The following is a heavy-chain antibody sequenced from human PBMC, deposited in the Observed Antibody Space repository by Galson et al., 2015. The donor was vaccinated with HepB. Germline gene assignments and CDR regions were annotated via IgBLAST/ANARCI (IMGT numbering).Heavy chain of an antibody. CDR1: GFTFSSYW. V-gene: IGHV3-7*01. Sequence: SLRLSCAASGFTFSSYWMSWVRQAPGKGLEWVANIKQDGSEKYYVDSVKGRFTISRDNAKNSLYLQLNRLRAEDTAVYYCARVEYGASRHYWGQGTLVTVSS. CDR2: IKQDGSEK. CDR3: ARVEYGASRHY. J-gene: IGHJ4*02. D-gene: IGHD4-17*01.